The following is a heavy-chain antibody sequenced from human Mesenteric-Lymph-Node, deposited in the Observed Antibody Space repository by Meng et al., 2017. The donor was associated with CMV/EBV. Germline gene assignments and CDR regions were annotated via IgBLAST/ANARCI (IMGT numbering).Heavy chain of an antibody. V-gene: IGHV5-51*01. CDR2: IYPGDSGT. CDR3: ARHYFSSTFYSVDY. Sequence: KVSCKGSGYSFISYWIAWVRQTPGKGLEWMGIIYPGDSGTSYSPSFQGQVTISADKSINTAYLQWSSLKASDTAMYYCARHYFSSTFYSVDYWGQGTLVTVSS. D-gene: IGHD2/OR15-2a*01. CDR1: GYSFISYW. J-gene: IGHJ4*02.